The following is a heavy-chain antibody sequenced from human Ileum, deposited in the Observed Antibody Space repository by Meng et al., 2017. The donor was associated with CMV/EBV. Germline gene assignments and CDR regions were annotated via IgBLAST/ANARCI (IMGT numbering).Heavy chain of an antibody. CDR1: GFTVSSSY. J-gene: IGHJ4*02. V-gene: IGHV3-66*04. Sequence: VRLVEAGGALVQPGQSLRLSCAASGFTVSSSYMSWVRQAPGKGLEWVSALYSGGTTYYADSVRGRFVISADNSKNTLYLQVDGLTGEDTAMYYCAKQVSDSSTYVYWGQGTLVTVSS. CDR2: LYSGGTT. D-gene: IGHD4-11*01. CDR3: AKQVSDSSTYVY.